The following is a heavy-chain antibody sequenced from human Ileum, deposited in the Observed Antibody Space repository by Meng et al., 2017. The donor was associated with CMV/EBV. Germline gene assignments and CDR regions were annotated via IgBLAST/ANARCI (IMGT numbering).Heavy chain of an antibody. J-gene: IGHJ4*01. V-gene: IGHV3-74*01. Sequence: LSCAASGFGFSYCWMHWVRQAPGKGLVWVSRINSDGTFTRYADSVKGRCTISRDNAKNMLYLEISSLRAEDTAVYYCARENNGPEEYWGQGTLVTVSS. D-gene: IGHD1-14*01. CDR3: ARENNGPEEY. CDR2: INSDGTFT. CDR1: GFGFSYCW.